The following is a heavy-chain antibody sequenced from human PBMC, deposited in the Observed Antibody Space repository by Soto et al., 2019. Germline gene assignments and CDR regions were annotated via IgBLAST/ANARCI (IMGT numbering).Heavy chain of an antibody. J-gene: IGHJ6*02. CDR1: GFTFSSYG. CDR3: AKDVVVGATTGLGDYYYYYGMDV. Sequence: VGSLRLSCAASGFTFSSYGMHWVRQAPGKGLEWVAVISYDGSNKYYADSVKGRFTISRDNSKNTLYLQMNSLRAEDTAVYYCAKDVVVGATTGLGDYYYYYGMDVWGQGTMVTVSS. V-gene: IGHV3-30*18. CDR2: ISYDGSNK. D-gene: IGHD1-26*01.